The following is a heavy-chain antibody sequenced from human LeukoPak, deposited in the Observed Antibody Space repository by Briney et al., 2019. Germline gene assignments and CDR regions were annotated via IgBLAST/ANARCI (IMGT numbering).Heavy chain of an antibody. V-gene: IGHV4-34*01. D-gene: IGHD1-26*01. Sequence: SETLSLTCAVYGGSFSGYYWSWIRQPPGKGLEWIGEINHSGSTYYNPSLKSRVTISVDTSKNQFSLKLSSVTAADTAVYYCARRDRSYYGGKVFDYWGQGTLVTVSS. CDR3: ARRDRSYYGGKVFDY. J-gene: IGHJ4*02. CDR2: INHSGST. CDR1: GGSFSGYY.